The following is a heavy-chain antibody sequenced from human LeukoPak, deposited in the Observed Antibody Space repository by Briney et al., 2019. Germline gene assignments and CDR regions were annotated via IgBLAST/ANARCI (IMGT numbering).Heavy chain of an antibody. CDR1: GFTFDDYA. CDR3: AKDIATGNRLYYFDY. CDR2: ISWNSGSI. D-gene: IGHD1-14*01. V-gene: IGHV3-9*01. Sequence: GGSLRLSCAASGFTFDDYAMHWVRQAPGKGLEWVSGISWNSGSIGYADSVKGRFTISRDNAKNSLYLQMNSLRAEETALYYCAKDIATGNRLYYFDYWGQGTLVTVSS. J-gene: IGHJ4*02.